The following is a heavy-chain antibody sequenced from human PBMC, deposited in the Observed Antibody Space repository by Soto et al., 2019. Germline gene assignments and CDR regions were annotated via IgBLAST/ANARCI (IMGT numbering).Heavy chain of an antibody. CDR1: GFTFSSYA. J-gene: IGHJ4*02. D-gene: IGHD6-6*01. CDR3: AKDQRRYSISSGYFNY. CDR2: ISGSGGST. Sequence: EVQLLESGGGLVQPGGSLRLSCAASGFTFSSYAMSWVRQAPGKGLEWVSAISGSGGSTYYADSVTGRFTISRDNSKNTLYLQMSILRAEDTAVYYCAKDQRRYSISSGYFNYWGQGTLVTVSS. V-gene: IGHV3-23*01.